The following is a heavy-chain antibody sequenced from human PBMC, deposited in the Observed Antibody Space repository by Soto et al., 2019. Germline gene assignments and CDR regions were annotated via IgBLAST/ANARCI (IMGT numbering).Heavy chain of an antibody. Sequence: ASVNVSCKASGYTFTSYYMHWVRQAPGQGLEWMGIINPSTGGTSYAQKFQGRVTMTRDTSTSTVYMELSSLRSEDTAVYYCAKYTSSWTWYYFDYWGQGTLVTVSS. J-gene: IGHJ4*02. D-gene: IGHD6-13*01. CDR1: GYTFTSYY. V-gene: IGHV1-46*01. CDR2: INPSTGGT. CDR3: AKYTSSWTWYYFDY.